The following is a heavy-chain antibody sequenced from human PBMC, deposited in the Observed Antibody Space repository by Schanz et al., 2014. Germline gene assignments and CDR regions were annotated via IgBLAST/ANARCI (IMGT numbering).Heavy chain of an antibody. CDR1: GFTFSSYA. CDR2: MSYDGSNK. D-gene: IGHD3-3*01. Sequence: QGQLVESGGGVVQPGRSLRLSCAASGFTFSSYAMHWVRQAPGKGLEWVAVMSYDGSNKYYADSVKGRFTISRDTPKNTLYVQMNSLRADDTAVYYCARFLARYQYYGVDVWGQGTTVIVSS. V-gene: IGHV3-30-3*01. CDR3: ARFLARYQYYGVDV. J-gene: IGHJ6*02.